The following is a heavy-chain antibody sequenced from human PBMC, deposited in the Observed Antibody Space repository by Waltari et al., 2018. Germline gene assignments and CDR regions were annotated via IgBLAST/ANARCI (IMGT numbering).Heavy chain of an antibody. CDR3: ARGLTGTTFLGY. D-gene: IGHD1-7*01. J-gene: IGHJ4*02. CDR2: INHSGST. Sequence: QVQLQQWGAGLLKPSETLSLPCAVYGGSFRGSYWSCTRQPPGKGLEWIGEINHSGSTNYNPSLKSRVTISVDTSKNQFSLKLSSVTAADTAVYYCARGLTGTTFLGYWGQGTLVTVSS. CDR1: GGSFRGSY. V-gene: IGHV4-34*01.